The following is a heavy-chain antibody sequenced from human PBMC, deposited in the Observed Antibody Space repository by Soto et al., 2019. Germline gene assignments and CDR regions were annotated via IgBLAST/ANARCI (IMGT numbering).Heavy chain of an antibody. Sequence: QVQLVQSGAEVQKPGSSVKVSCKASGGTFDIFSISWVRQAPGQGLEWMGGIIPIFGTAEYSQKCQGRVTITADECTSTSYMELSSLRFEDTAVYYCAKENRDDDSGWYSSTDWFDPWGQGTLVTVSS. CDR1: GGTFDIFS. V-gene: IGHV1-69*01. CDR3: AKENRDDDSGWYSSTDWFDP. J-gene: IGHJ5*02. D-gene: IGHD6-19*01. CDR2: IIPIFGTA.